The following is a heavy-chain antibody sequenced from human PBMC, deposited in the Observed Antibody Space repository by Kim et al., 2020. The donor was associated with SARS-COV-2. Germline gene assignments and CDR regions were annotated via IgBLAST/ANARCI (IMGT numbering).Heavy chain of an antibody. J-gene: IGHJ4*02. V-gene: IGHV4-39*01. CDR3: ARPGGPWELPVDY. CDR1: GGSISSSSYY. D-gene: IGHD1-26*01. CDR2: IYYSGST. Sequence: SETLSLTCTVSGGSISSSSYYWGWIRQPPGKGLEWIGSIYYSGSTYYNPSLKSRVTISVDTSKNQFSLKLSSVTAADTAVYYCARPGGPWELPVDYWGQGTLVTVSS.